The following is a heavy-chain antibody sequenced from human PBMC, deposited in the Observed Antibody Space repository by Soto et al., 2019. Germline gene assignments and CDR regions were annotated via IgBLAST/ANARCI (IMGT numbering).Heavy chain of an antibody. Sequence: QVQLVESGGGVVQPGRSLRLSCAASGFTFSSYAMHWVRQAPGKGLEWVAVISYDGSNKYYADSVKGRFTISRDNSKNTLYLQMNSLRAEDTAVYYCARDWRPYFGLAAAFDIWGQGTMVTVSS. J-gene: IGHJ3*02. CDR1: GFTFSSYA. CDR2: ISYDGSNK. D-gene: IGHD3-10*01. V-gene: IGHV3-30-3*01. CDR3: ARDWRPYFGLAAAFDI.